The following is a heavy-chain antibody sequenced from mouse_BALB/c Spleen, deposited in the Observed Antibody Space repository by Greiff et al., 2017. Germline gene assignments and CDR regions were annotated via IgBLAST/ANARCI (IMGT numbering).Heavy chain of an antibody. V-gene: IGHV1-5*01. CDR2: IYPGNSDT. Sequence: EVQLQQSGTVLARPGASVKMSCKASGYCFTSYWMHWVKQRPGQGLEWIGAIYPGNSDTSYNQKFKGKATLTAVTSASTAYMELSSLTNEDSEVYYCTRNYYGAYYFDYWGQGTTLTVSS. CDR1: GYCFTSYW. CDR3: TRNYYGAYYFDY. J-gene: IGHJ2*01. D-gene: IGHD2-13*01.